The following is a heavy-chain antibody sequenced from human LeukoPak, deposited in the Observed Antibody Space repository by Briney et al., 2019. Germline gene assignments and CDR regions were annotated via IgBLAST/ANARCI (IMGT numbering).Heavy chain of an antibody. V-gene: IGHV3-9*01. CDR2: ISWNSGSI. CDR1: GFTFDDYA. Sequence: GGSLRLSCAASGFTFDDYAMHWVRQAPGKGLGWVSGISWNSGSIGYADSVKGRFTISRDNAKNSLYLQMNSLRAEDTALYYCAKGVTFGGVIASFDYWGQGILVTVSS. CDR3: AKGVTFGGVIASFDY. J-gene: IGHJ4*02. D-gene: IGHD3-16*02.